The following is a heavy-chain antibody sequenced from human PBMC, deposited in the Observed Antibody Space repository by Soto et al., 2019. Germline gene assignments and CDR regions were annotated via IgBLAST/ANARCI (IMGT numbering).Heavy chain of an antibody. CDR1: GFTFSSYA. J-gene: IGHJ6*03. CDR2: ISGSGGST. D-gene: IGHD2-2*01. CDR3: AKGSVVVVPAAMRADYYYMDV. Sequence: PGGSLRLSCAASGFTFSSYAMSWVRQAPGKGLEWVSAISGSGGSTYYADSVKGRFTISRDNSKNTLYLQMNSLRAEDTAVYYCAKGSVVVVPAAMRADYYYMDVWGKGTTVTVSS. V-gene: IGHV3-23*01.